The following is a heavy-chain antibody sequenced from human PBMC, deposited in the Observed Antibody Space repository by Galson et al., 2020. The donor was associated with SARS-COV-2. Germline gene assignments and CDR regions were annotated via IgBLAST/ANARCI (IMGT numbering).Heavy chain of an antibody. CDR1: GGSISSGDYY. CDR2: IYYSGST. Sequence: SETLSLTCTVSGGSISSGDYYWSWIRQPPGKGLEWIGYIYYSGSTYYNPSLKSRVTISVDTSKNQFSLKLSSVTAADTAVYYCARLWFGERGWFDPWGQGTLVTVSS. D-gene: IGHD3-10*01. J-gene: IGHJ5*02. V-gene: IGHV4-30-4*08. CDR3: ARLWFGERGWFDP.